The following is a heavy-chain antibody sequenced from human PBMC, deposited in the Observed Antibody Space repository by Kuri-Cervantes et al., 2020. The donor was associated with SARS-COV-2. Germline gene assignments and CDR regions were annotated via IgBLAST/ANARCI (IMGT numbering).Heavy chain of an antibody. J-gene: IGHJ4*02. D-gene: IGHD6-13*01. Sequence: GGSLRPSCAASGFTFSSYAMSWVRQAPGKGLEWVSAISGSGGSTYYADSVKGRFTISRDNAKNTLYLQMNSLRAEDTAVYYCARDQGHRIAAAGTIPFDYWGQGTLVTVSS. CDR3: ARDQGHRIAAAGTIPFDY. CDR2: ISGSGGST. CDR1: GFTFSSYA. V-gene: IGHV3-23*01.